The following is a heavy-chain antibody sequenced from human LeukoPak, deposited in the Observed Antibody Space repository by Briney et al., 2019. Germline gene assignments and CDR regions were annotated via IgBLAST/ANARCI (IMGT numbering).Heavy chain of an antibody. V-gene: IGHV4-59*01. CDR3: ARVDYGSGSYRFDP. CDR2: IYYSGST. CDR1: GGSISNYY. D-gene: IGHD3-10*01. Sequence: SETLSLTCTVSGGSISNYYWSWIRQPPGKGLEWIGYIYYSGSTNYNPSLKSRVTISVGTSKNQFSLKLSSVTVADTAVYYCARVDYGSGSYRFDPWGQGTLVTVSS. J-gene: IGHJ5*02.